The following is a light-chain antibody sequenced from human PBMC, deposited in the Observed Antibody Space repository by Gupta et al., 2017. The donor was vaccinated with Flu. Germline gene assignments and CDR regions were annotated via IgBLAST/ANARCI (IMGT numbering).Light chain of an antibody. CDR1: QDISNY. V-gene: IGKV1-33*01. Sequence: DIQITQSPSSLSASVGDSVTITCQASQDISNYLNWYQQKPGKAPKLLINEASNLETGVPSRFRGSGSGTDFSFKISSVQAEDFATYYCKQFEELPLTFGGGTRVDVK. CDR3: KQFEELPLT. CDR2: EAS. J-gene: IGKJ4*01.